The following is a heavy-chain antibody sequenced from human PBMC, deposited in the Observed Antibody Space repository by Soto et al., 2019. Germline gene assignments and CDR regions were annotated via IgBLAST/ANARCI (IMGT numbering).Heavy chain of an antibody. CDR1: GFTFSSYG. CDR2: IWYDGSNK. CDR3: ARDKSGDFGVVIRTLFSPIGLDY. Sequence: GGSLRLSCAASGFTFSSYGMHWVRQAPGKGLEWVAVIWYDGSNKYYADSVKGRFTISRDNSKNTLYLQMNSLRAEDTAVYYCARDKSGDFGVVIRTLFSPIGLDYWGQGTLVTVSS. V-gene: IGHV3-33*01. D-gene: IGHD3-3*01. J-gene: IGHJ4*02.